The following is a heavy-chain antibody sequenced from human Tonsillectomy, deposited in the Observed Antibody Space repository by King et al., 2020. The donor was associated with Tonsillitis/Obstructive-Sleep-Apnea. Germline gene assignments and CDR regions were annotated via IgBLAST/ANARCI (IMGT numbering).Heavy chain of an antibody. CDR2: ISAYNSYT. CDR3: ARRGCSTTSCYLGNWFDP. CDR1: GYTFTSSG. Sequence: QLVQSGAEVKKPGASVKVSCKASGYTFTSSGISWVRQATGQGLEWMGWISAYNSYTDYAQKLQGGVTMTTDTSTSTAYMELRSLRSDDTAVYYCARRGCSTTSCYLGNWFDPWGQGTLVIVSS. J-gene: IGHJ5*02. D-gene: IGHD2-2*01. V-gene: IGHV1-18*01.